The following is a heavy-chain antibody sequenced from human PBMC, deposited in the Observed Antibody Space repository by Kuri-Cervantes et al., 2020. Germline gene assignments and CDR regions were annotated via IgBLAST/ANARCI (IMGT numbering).Heavy chain of an antibody. CDR2: ISYDGSNR. V-gene: IGHV3-30*03. CDR1: GFTFSSYG. CDR3: VRGGYGMDV. Sequence: GGSLRLSCAASGFTFSSYGMHWVRQAPGKGLEWVAVISYDGSNRYYADSVKGRFTISRDNSKNTLYLQMNSLRAEDTAVYYCVRGGYGMDVWGQGTTVTVSS. J-gene: IGHJ6*02.